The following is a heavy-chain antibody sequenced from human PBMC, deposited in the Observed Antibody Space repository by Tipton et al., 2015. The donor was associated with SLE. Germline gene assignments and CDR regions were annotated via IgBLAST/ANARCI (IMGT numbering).Heavy chain of an antibody. D-gene: IGHD1-26*01. CDR3: GREREMGIDS. J-gene: IGHJ4*02. CDR1: GGAFSGFH. Sequence: TLSLTCAVSGGAFSGFHWSWIRQPPGKGLEWIGKINDGGSTNYSPSLNSRVTMSLDTSKSQLSLKLTSVTAADTAVYYCGREREMGIDSWGQGTLVTVSS. V-gene: IGHV4-34*01. CDR2: INDGGST.